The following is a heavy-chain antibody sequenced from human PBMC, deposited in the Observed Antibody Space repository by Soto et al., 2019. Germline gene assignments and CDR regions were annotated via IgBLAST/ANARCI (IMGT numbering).Heavy chain of an antibody. Sequence: EVQLLESGGGLVQPGGSLRLSCAASGFTFSSYAMRWVRQAPGKGLGWVSAISGSGGSTYYADSVEGRFTISRDNSKNTLYLQMNSLRAEDTAVYYCARRGSGSYYDYWGQGTLVTVSS. V-gene: IGHV3-23*01. J-gene: IGHJ4*02. CDR2: ISGSGGST. D-gene: IGHD1-26*01. CDR1: GFTFSSYA. CDR3: ARRGSGSYYDY.